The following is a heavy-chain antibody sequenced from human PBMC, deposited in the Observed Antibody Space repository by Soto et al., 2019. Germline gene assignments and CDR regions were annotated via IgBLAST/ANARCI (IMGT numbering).Heavy chain of an antibody. Sequence: LRLSCVASGFSFSTYAMSWVRQAPGEGLGWVSSISGSGDSTYYADSVRGRFTISRDNSINTLYLQMNSLRAEDTAVYYCAKATSSGYFHFWGPGTLVTVSS. V-gene: IGHV3-23*01. CDR3: AKATSSGYFHF. CDR2: ISGSGDST. CDR1: GFSFSTYA. J-gene: IGHJ4*02.